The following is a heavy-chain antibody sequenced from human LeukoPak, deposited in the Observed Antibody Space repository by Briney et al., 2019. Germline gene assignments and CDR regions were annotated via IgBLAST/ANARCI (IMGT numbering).Heavy chain of an antibody. Sequence: PSETLSLTCTVSGYSISSGYYWGWIRQPPGKGLEWIGSIYHSGSTYYNPSLRSRVTISVDTSKNQFSLKLSSVTAADTAVYYCARDRCSGGSCYSAFDHWGQGTLVTVSS. CDR3: ARDRCSGGSCYSAFDH. J-gene: IGHJ4*02. D-gene: IGHD2-15*01. CDR2: IYHSGST. CDR1: GYSISSGYY. V-gene: IGHV4-38-2*02.